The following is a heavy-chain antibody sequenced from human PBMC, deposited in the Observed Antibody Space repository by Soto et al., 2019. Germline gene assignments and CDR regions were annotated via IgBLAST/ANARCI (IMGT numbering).Heavy chain of an antibody. Sequence: QVQLQESGPGLVKPSETLSLTCTVSGGSVSSGSYYWRWIRQPPGKGLEWIGYIYYSGSTNYNPPLKSRVTKSGDTSKNQVSLKLSSGTAADTAVYYCARKRRNYGSGMDGWGQGTTVPGSS. D-gene: IGHD1-7*01. CDR3: ARKRRNYGSGMDG. J-gene: IGHJ6*02. CDR2: IYYSGST. V-gene: IGHV4-61*01. CDR1: GGSVSSGSYY.